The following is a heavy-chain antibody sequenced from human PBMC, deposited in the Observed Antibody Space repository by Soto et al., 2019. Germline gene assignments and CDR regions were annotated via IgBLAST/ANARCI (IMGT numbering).Heavy chain of an antibody. J-gene: IGHJ3*02. CDR3: ARDWGDYISFDVFAI. D-gene: IGHD4-17*01. V-gene: IGHV3-21*01. CDR2: ISSNSNYI. Sequence: PGGSLRLSCAASGFTFSSYSMNWVCQAPGKGLEWVSSISSNSNYIYNADSVKGRFTISRDNARNSLFLQMHRLRAEDTAVYYSARDWGDYISFDVFAIRGQGTMVTVSS. CDR1: GFTFSSYS.